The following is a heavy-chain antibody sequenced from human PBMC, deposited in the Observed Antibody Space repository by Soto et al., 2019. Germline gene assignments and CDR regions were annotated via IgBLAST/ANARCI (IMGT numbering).Heavy chain of an antibody. V-gene: IGHV4-59*01. Sequence: PSETLSLTCTVSGGSISSYYWSWIRQPPGKGLEWIGYIYYSGSTNYNPSLKSRVTISVDTSKNQFSLKLSSVTAADTAVYYCARSVYNWNYVPFYFDYWGQGTLVTVSS. CDR2: IYYSGST. J-gene: IGHJ4*02. D-gene: IGHD1-7*01. CDR1: GGSISSYY. CDR3: ARSVYNWNYVPFYFDY.